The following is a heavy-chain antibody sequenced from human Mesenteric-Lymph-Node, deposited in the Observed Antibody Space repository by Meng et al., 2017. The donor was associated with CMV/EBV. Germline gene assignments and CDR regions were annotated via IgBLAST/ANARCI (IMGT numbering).Heavy chain of an antibody. CDR1: GFMFNTYG. CDR2: IRYDGSNK. D-gene: IGHD2-2*02. CDR3: AKDTPQFCSSTSCYNSGLDY. J-gene: IGHJ4*02. Sequence: GGSLRLSCVASGFMFNTYGMYWVRQAPGKGLEWVAFIRYDGSNKYYADSVKGRFTISRDNSKKTLYLQVNSLRAEDTAVYYCAKDTPQFCSSTSCYNSGLDYWGQGTLVTVSS. V-gene: IGHV3-30*02.